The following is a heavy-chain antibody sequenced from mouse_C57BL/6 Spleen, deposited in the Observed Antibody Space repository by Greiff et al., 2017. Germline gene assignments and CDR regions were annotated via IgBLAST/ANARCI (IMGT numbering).Heavy chain of an antibody. J-gene: IGHJ4*01. Sequence: QVQLQQSGPELVKPGASVKISCKASGYSFTSYYIHWVKQRPGQGLEWIGWIYPGSGNTKYNEKFKGKATLTADTSSSTAYMPLSSLTSADSAVYYCARDWVYAMDYWGQGTSGTVSS. CDR1: GYSFTSYY. V-gene: IGHV1-66*01. D-gene: IGHD4-1*01. CDR3: ARDWVYAMDY. CDR2: IYPGSGNT.